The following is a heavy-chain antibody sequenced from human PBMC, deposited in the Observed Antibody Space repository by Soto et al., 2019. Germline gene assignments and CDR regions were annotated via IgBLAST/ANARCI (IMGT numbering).Heavy chain of an antibody. Sequence: EVQLVESGGGLVQPGGSLRLSCAASGFTFSSYSMNWVRQAPRKGLEGVSYISSSSSTIYYEDSVKGRFTISRDNAKNSLYLHMNSLRDEDTAVYYCASGKDYAEGGYWGQGTLVTVSS. J-gene: IGHJ4*02. D-gene: IGHD4-17*01. CDR3: ASGKDYAEGGY. CDR1: GFTFSSYS. CDR2: ISSSSSTI. V-gene: IGHV3-48*02.